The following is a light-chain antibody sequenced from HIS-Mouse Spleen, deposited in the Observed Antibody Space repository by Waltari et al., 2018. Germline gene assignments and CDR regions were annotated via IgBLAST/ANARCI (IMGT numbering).Light chain of an antibody. V-gene: IGLV3-10*01. J-gene: IGLJ2*01. Sequence: SYELTQPPSVSVSPDQTARFTCPGAAWPKKYASLYQQKSGQAPVLVIYEDSKRPSGIPERFSGSSSGTMATLTISGAQVEDEADYYCYSTDSSGNHRVFGGGTKLTVL. CDR3: YSTDSSGNHRV. CDR2: EDS. CDR1: AWPKKY.